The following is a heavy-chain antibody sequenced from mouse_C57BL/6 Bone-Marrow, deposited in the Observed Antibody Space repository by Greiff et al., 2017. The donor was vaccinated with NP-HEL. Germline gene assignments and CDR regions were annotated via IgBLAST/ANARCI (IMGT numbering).Heavy chain of an antibody. CDR3: ASLYDYDVDYYAMDY. J-gene: IGHJ4*01. CDR1: GYTFTSYW. D-gene: IGHD2-4*01. CDR2: IDPSDSYT. V-gene: IGHV1-50*01. Sequence: VQLQQPGAELVKPGASVKLSCKASGYTFTSYWMQWVKQRPGQGLEWIGEIDPSDSYTNYNQKFKGKATLTVDTSSSTAYMKLSSLTSEDSAVYYCASLYDYDVDYYAMDYWGQGTSVTVSS.